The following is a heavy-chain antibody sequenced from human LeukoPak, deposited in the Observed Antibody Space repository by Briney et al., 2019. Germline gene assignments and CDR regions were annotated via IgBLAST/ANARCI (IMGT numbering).Heavy chain of an antibody. CDR3: ANSPYGDYAFQH. D-gene: IGHD4-17*01. J-gene: IGHJ1*01. V-gene: IGHV3-23*01. CDR2: IRGSGGST. Sequence: GGSLRLSCAASGFIVRNYYLSWVRQAPGKGLEWVSAIRGSGGSTYYADSVKGRFTISRDNSKNTLYLQMNSLRAEDTAVYYCANSPYGDYAFQHWGQGTLVTVSS. CDR1: GFIVRNYY.